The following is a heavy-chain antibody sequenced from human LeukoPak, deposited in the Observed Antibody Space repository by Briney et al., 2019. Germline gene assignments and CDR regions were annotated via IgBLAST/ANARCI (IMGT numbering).Heavy chain of an antibody. CDR2: ISYDGSNK. Sequence: GRSLRLSCAASGFTFSSYAMHWVRQAPGKGLEWVAVISYDGSNKYYADSVKGRFTISRDNFKNTLYLQMNSLRAEDTAVYYCARDLGYCSSTSCHDYWGQGTLVTVSS. V-gene: IGHV3-30*04. J-gene: IGHJ4*02. CDR3: ARDLGYCSSTSCHDY. CDR1: GFTFSSYA. D-gene: IGHD2-2*01.